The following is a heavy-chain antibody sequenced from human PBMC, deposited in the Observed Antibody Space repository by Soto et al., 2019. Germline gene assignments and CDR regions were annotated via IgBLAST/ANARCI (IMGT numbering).Heavy chain of an antibody. Sequence: GGSLRLSCVASGFTFGSYGMHWVRQAPGKGLEWVAYILYNGTIKSYGDSVKGRFIISRDNTKSTMYPQMNSLRAEDTATYHCAKEMTTNPFEYWGQGALVTVSS. D-gene: IGHD4-17*01. CDR3: AKEMTTNPFEY. CDR2: ILYNGTIK. CDR1: GFTFGSYG. J-gene: IGHJ4*02. V-gene: IGHV3-30*02.